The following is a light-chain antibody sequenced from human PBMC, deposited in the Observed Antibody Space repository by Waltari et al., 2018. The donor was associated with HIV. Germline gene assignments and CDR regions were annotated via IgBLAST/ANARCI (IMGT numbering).Light chain of an antibody. CDR1: SSDVGSYNL. V-gene: IGLV2-23*02. Sequence: QSALTQPAPVSGSPGQSITISCTGTSSDVGSYNLVSWYQQHPGKAPKFMIYEVTKRPSGVSNRFSGSKSGNTASLTISGLQAEDEADYYCCSYAGSGTYVFGTGTKVTVL. CDR2: EVT. J-gene: IGLJ1*01. CDR3: CSYAGSGTYV.